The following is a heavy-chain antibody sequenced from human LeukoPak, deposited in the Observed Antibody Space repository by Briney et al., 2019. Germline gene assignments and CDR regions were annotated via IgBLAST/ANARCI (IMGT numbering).Heavy chain of an antibody. CDR2: INDDGRSS. CDR1: GFTFSSYW. Sequence: GGSLGLSCAVSGFTFSSYWMHWVRQGPGKGLVWLSRINDDGRSSSYADSVKGRSTISRDNAKNTLYLQMNTLRPEDTAVYYCARGLAAAGGVFFDYWGQGTLVAVSS. V-gene: IGHV3-74*01. CDR3: ARGLAAAGGVFFDY. J-gene: IGHJ4*02. D-gene: IGHD6-13*01.